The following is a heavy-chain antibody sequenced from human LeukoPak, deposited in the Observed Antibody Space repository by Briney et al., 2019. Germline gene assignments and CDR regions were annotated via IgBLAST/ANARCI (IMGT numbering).Heavy chain of an antibody. V-gene: IGHV4-34*01. J-gene: IGHJ4*02. CDR1: GGSFSGYY. CDR2: INHSGST. D-gene: IGHD2/OR15-2a*01. CDR3: ARGHRVSNFDY. Sequence: ASETLSLTCAVYGGSFSGYYWSWIRQPPGKGLEWIGEINHSGSTNYNPSLKSRVTISVDTSKNQFSLKLSSVTAADTAVYYCARGHRVSNFDYWGQGTLVTVSS.